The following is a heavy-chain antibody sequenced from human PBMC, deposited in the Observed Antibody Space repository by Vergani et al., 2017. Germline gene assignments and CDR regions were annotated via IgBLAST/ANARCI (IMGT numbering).Heavy chain of an antibody. J-gene: IGHJ5*02. D-gene: IGHD4-17*01. CDR1: GGTFSSYA. CDR3: AGAVTVTTGPVWFDP. CDR2: IIPIFGIA. V-gene: IGHV1-69*17. Sequence: QVQLVQSGAEVKKPGSSVKVSCKASGGTFSSYAISWVRQAPGQGLEWMGGIIPIFGIANYAQKFQGRVTITADNSTSTAYMELSSLRSEDTAVYYFAGAVTVTTGPVWFDPWGQGTLVTVSS.